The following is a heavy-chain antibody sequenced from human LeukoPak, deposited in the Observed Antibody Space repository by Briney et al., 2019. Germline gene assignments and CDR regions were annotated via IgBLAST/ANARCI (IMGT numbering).Heavy chain of an antibody. V-gene: IGHV4-38-2*02. D-gene: IGHD2-21*01. CDR2: IYHSGST. Sequence: PSQTLSLTCTVSGYSISSGYYWGWIRQPPGKGLEWIGSIYHSGSTYYNPSLKSRVTISVDTSKNQFSLKLSSVTAADTAVYYCARDGGDGVPYDYWGQGTLVTVSS. J-gene: IGHJ4*02. CDR3: ARDGGDGVPYDY. CDR1: GYSISSGYY.